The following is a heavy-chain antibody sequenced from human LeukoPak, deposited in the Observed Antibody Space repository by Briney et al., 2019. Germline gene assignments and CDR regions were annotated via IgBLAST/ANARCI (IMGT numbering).Heavy chain of an antibody. CDR2: ISGSGGST. CDR3: AKDEMMDYDFCSGYTHFDY. V-gene: IGHV3-23*01. D-gene: IGHD3-3*01. CDR1: GFAFSSYA. Sequence: GGSLRLSCAGSGFAFSSYAMSWVRQAPGKGLEWVSAISGSGGSTYYADSVRGRFTISRDNSKNTLYLQMNSLRAEDTAVYYCAKDEMMDYDFCSGYTHFDYWGQGTLVTVSS. J-gene: IGHJ4*02.